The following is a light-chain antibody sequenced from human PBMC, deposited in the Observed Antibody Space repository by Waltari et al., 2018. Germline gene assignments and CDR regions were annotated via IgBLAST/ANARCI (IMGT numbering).Light chain of an antibody. CDR2: PAS. V-gene: IGKV1-5*03. CDR3: QQYDNNRT. J-gene: IGKJ1*01. CDR1: QSVRNW. Sequence: IQLTQSPSTLSASVGDSVNITCRASQSVRNWLACYQQKPGKDPRLLIYPASTLENGVPSRCSGSGSGTECTLTISGLQPDDFATYYCQQYDNNRTFGQGTKVEIK.